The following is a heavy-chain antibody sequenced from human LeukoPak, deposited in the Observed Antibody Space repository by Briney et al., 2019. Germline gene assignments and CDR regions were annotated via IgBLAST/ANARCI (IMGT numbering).Heavy chain of an antibody. CDR1: GNTFSSYF. CDR2: ISPSGGTT. CDR3: ARDGPTAAPFDY. Sequence: ASVTVSCKASGNTFSSYFIHWVRPAPGHGLEWMGIISPSGGTTSYAQRFQGRVAMTRDTSTTTVYMEVNSLTSEDTAVYFCARDGPTAAPFDYWGQGTLVTVSS. V-gene: IGHV1-46*01. J-gene: IGHJ4*02. D-gene: IGHD2-2*01.